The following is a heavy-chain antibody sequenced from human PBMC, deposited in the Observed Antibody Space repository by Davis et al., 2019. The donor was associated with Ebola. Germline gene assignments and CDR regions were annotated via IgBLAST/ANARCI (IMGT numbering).Heavy chain of an antibody. V-gene: IGHV4-31*03. CDR3: ARARVFWSGYLKP. Sequence: SETLSLTCTVSGGSISSGGYYWSWHRQDPGKGLEWIGYIYYSGSTYYNPSLKSRVTISVDTSKNQFSLKLSSVTAADTAVYYCARARVFWSGYLKPCGQGTRVTVSS. J-gene: IGHJ5*02. CDR2: IYYSGST. CDR1: GGSISSGGYY. D-gene: IGHD3-3*01.